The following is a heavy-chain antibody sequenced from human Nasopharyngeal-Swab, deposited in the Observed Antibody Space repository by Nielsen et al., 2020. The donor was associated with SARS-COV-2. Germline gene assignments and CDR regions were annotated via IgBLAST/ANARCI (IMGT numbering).Heavy chain of an antibody. D-gene: IGHD1-26*01. J-gene: IGHJ4*02. CDR3: ARDKGSDDPIDY. CDR2: IAHDASNE. Sequence: GESLKISCAASGFTFSSFGMHWVRQAPGKGLEWVAFIAHDASNEYYGDSVKGRFSISRDSSKNTLYLQMNSLRVDDTAVYYCARDKGSDDPIDYWGRGTLVTVSS. V-gene: IGHV3-30*03. CDR1: GFTFSSFG.